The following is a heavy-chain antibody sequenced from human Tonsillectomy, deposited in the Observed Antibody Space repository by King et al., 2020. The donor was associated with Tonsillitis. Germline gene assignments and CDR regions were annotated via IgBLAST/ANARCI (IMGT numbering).Heavy chain of an antibody. J-gene: IGHJ5*02. V-gene: IGHV3-53*04. D-gene: IGHD3-10*01. CDR3: ARGMYYSFPLSFDP. Sequence: QLVQSGGGLVQPGGSLRLSCAASGFSVSSKYMSWVRQAPGKGLEWVSDIYSGGSTYYADSVKGRFTISRHNSKNTLYLQMNSLRAEDTAVYYCARGMYYSFPLSFDPWGQGTLVIVSS. CDR1: GFSVSSKY. CDR2: IYSGGST.